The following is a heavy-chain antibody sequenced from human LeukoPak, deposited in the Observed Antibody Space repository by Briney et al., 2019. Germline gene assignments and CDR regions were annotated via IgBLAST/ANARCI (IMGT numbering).Heavy chain of an antibody. CDR2: ISYDGSNK. V-gene: IGHV3-30-3*01. D-gene: IGHD3-16*02. J-gene: IGHJ4*02. CDR3: ARDYGEDNDYVWGSYRPIYYFDY. Sequence: GGSLRLSCAASGFTFSSYAMRWVRQAPGKGLEWVADISYDGSNKYYADSVKGRFTISRDNSKSTLYLQMNSLRAEDTAVYYCARDYGEDNDYVWGSYRPIYYFDYWGQGTLVTVSS. CDR1: GFTFSSYA.